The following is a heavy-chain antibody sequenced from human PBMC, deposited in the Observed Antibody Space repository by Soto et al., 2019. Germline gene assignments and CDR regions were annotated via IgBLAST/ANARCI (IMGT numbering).Heavy chain of an antibody. J-gene: IGHJ5*02. CDR1: GYTFTNYG. CDR2: INVYNGNT. Sequence: QVQLVQSGGEVKKPGASVKVSCKASGYTFTNYGISWVRQAPGQGLEWMGWINVYNGNTKYAQKVQGRVTMTTDTSTSTAYMELRSLRSDDTAVYYCARGVGSVSYYKQYTRFDPWGQGTLVTVSS. CDR3: ARGVGSVSYYKQYTRFDP. V-gene: IGHV1-18*01. D-gene: IGHD3-10*01.